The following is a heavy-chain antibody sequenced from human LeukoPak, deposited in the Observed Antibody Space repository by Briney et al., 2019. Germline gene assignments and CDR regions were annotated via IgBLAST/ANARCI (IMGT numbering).Heavy chain of an antibody. D-gene: IGHD3-10*01. Sequence: WGSLRFSSAASPFTFSSYSLVWHRQAPGKGLEWVSFISSTSSYIYYADSVKGRFTISRDNAKNSLYLQMYSLRAEDTAVYYCARDGRPMFRRVGDFDYWGQGTLVTVSS. CDR3: ARDGRPMFRRVGDFDY. CDR1: PFTFSSYS. V-gene: IGHV3-21*01. J-gene: IGHJ4*02. CDR2: ISSTSSYI.